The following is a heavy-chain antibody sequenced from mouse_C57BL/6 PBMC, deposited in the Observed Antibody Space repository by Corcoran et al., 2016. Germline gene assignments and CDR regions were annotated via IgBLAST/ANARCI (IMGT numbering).Heavy chain of an antibody. CDR2: INPYNGGT. CDR1: GYTFTDYY. D-gene: IGHD2-5*01. CDR3: ARTYYSNVYAMDY. J-gene: IGHJ4*01. Sequence: EVQLQQSGPVLVKPGASVKMSCKASGYTFTDYYMNWVKQSHGKSLEWIGVINPYNGGTSYNQKFKGKATLTVDKSSSTAYMELNSLTSEDSAVYYCARTYYSNVYAMDYWGQGTSVTVSS. V-gene: IGHV1-19*01.